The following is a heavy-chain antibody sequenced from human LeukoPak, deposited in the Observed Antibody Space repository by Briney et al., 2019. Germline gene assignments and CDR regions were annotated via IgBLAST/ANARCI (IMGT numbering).Heavy chain of an antibody. Sequence: PGGSLRLSCAASGFTFSSYWMSWVRQAPGKGLEWVANIKQDGSEKYYVDSVKGRFTISRDNSKNTLYLQMNSLRAEDTAVYYCARTKVGYCSGDSCVDWFDLWGQGTLVTVSS. CDR2: IKQDGSEK. J-gene: IGHJ5*02. D-gene: IGHD2-15*01. V-gene: IGHV3-7*01. CDR1: GFTFSSYW. CDR3: ARTKVGYCSGDSCVDWFDL.